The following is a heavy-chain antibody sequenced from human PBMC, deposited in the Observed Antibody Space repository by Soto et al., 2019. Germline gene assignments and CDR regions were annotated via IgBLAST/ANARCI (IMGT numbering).Heavy chain of an antibody. CDR2: ISSSGSDT. J-gene: IGHJ4*02. D-gene: IGHD5-12*01. CDR1: GFTFSDYY. Sequence: QVQLVESGGGLVKPGGCLRLSCAASGFTFSDYYMSWIRQAPGNGLEWVSYISSSGSDTNYADSVKGRFTVSRDNAKNSLYLQMNSLRAEDTAVYYCARRLRGYSGYSGYWGQGTLVTVSS. V-gene: IGHV3-11*05. CDR3: ARRLRGYSGYSGY.